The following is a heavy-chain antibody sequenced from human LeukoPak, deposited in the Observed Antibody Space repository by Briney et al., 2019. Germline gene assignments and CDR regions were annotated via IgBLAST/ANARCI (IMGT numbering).Heavy chain of an antibody. D-gene: IGHD2/OR15-2a*01. CDR3: VRDWAPASMQAAPFDC. Sequence: PGGSLRLSCAASEFSVGSNYMTWVRQAPGKGPEWVANIKEDGSLKNYVDSVEGRFTVSRDNAKNTLYLQMNSLRLEDTAVYYCVRDWAPASMQAAPFDCWGQGTLVTVSS. J-gene: IGHJ4*02. CDR2: IKEDGSLK. CDR1: EFSVGSNY. V-gene: IGHV3-7*01.